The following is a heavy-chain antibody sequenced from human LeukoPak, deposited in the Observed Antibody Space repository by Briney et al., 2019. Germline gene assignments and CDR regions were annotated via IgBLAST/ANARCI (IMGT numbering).Heavy chain of an antibody. CDR2: INPNSGGT. J-gene: IGHJ4*02. D-gene: IGHD3-22*01. CDR1: GYTFTGYY. Sequence: AASVTVSCKASGYTFTGYYMHWVRQAPGQGLEWMGWINPNSGGTNYAQKFQGGVTMARDTSISTAYMELSRLRSDDTAVYYCASSREGYYLAYDYWGQGTLVTVSS. CDR3: ASSREGYYLAYDY. V-gene: IGHV1-2*02.